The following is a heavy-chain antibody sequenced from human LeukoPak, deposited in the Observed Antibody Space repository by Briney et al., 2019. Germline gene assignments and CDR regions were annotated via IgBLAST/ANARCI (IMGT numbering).Heavy chain of an antibody. J-gene: IGHJ4*02. CDR1: GYSFRNYG. CDR2: ISVYNGNT. CDR3: ARGGGGYYGSGSYLIDH. Sequence: GASVKVSCKASGYSFRNYGISWVRQGPGQGLEYMGWISVYNGNTNYAQRLQGRVTMTADTSTSTVYMELRSLRSDDTAVYYCARGGGGYYGSGSYLIDHWGQGTLVTVSS. D-gene: IGHD3-10*01. V-gene: IGHV1-18*01.